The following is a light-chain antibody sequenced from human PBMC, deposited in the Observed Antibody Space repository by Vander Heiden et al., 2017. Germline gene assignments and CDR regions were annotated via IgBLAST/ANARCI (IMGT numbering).Light chain of an antibody. V-gene: IGKV1-5*03. CDR2: RAS. CDR3: QQYDRGRT. CDR1: EHNSRW. J-gene: IGKJ1*01. Sequence: DIQMTQSPSTLSASVGDRVTITCRANEHNSRWMAWYQQKPGKAPKLLIYRASSLESGVPSRFSGSGSGTEFTLTISSLQPDDLATYYCQQYDRGRTFGQGTKVEVK.